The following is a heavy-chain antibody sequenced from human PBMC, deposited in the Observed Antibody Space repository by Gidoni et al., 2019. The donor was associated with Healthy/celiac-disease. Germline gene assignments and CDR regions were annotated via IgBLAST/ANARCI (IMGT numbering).Heavy chain of an antibody. CDR3: ARATRYCSGGSCYSYALDY. CDR1: GYTFTSYD. D-gene: IGHD2-15*01. Sequence: QVQLVQSGAEVKKPGASVKVSCKASGYTFTSYDINWVRQATGQGLEWMGWMNPNSGNTGYAQKFQGRVTMTRNTSISTAYMELSSLRSEDTAVYYCARATRYCSGGSCYSYALDYWGQGTLVTVSS. J-gene: IGHJ4*02. V-gene: IGHV1-8*01. CDR2: MNPNSGNT.